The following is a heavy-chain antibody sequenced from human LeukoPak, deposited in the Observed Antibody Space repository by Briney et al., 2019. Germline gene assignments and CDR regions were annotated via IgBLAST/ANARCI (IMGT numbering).Heavy chain of an antibody. CDR3: VRELPPVVQYYFDH. Sequence: PGGSLRLPCAASGFTFSSYWMHWVRQAPGKGLEWVAVIWYDGSNIYYADSVKGRFTISRDNSRNTLYLQMNSLRAEDTAVYYCVRELPPVVQYYFDHWGPGTLVTVSS. D-gene: IGHD2-21*01. V-gene: IGHV3-33*08. J-gene: IGHJ4*02. CDR2: IWYDGSNI. CDR1: GFTFSSYW.